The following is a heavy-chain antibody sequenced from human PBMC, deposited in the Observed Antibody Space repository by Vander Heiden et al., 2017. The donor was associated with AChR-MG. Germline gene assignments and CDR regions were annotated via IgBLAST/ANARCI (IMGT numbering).Heavy chain of an antibody. CDR2: ISYDGSNK. V-gene: IGHV3-30*18. CDR1: GFTFSSYG. CDR3: AKDRGAATFDY. Sequence: QVQLVESGGGVVQPGRSLRLSCAASGFTFSSYGMHWVRQAPGKGLEWVAVISYDGSNKYYADSVKGRFTISRDNSKNTLYLQMNSLRAEDTAVYYCAKDRGAATFDYWGQGTLVTVSS. D-gene: IGHD3-10*01. J-gene: IGHJ4*02.